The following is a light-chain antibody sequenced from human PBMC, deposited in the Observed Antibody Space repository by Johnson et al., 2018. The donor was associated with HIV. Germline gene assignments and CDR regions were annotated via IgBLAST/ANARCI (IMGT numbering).Light chain of an antibody. CDR3: GTWDSSLSFYV. J-gene: IGLJ1*01. V-gene: IGLV1-51*02. Sequence: QSVLTQPPSVSAAPGQKVTISCSGSSSNIGNNYVSWYQQLPGTAPKLLIYENNKRPSGIPDRFSGSKSGTSATLGITRLQTGDEADYYCGTWDSSLSFYVFGSATKVTVL. CDR2: ENN. CDR1: SSNIGNNY.